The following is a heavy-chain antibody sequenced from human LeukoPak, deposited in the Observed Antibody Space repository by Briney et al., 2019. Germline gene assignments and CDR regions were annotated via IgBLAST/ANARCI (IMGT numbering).Heavy chain of an antibody. CDR3: AKESLYDFWSGYYWAY. D-gene: IGHD3-3*01. CDR2: ISGSGGST. J-gene: IGHJ4*02. Sequence: GGSLRLSCAASGFTFSSYGMHWVRQAPGKGLEWVSAISGSGGSTYYADSVKGRFTISRDNSKNTLYLQMNSLRAEDTAVYYCAKESLYDFWSGYYWAYWGQGTLVTVSS. V-gene: IGHV3-23*01. CDR1: GFTFSSYG.